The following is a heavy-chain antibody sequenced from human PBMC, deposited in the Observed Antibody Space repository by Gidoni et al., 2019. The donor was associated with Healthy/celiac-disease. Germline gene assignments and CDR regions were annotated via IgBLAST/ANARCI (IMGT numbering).Heavy chain of an antibody. CDR1: GGTFSSYA. CDR2: IIPIFGTA. J-gene: IGHJ3*02. V-gene: IGHV1-69*01. Sequence: QVQLVQSGAEVKKPGSSVKVSCKASGGTFSSYAISWVRQAPGQGLEWMGGIIPIFGTANYAQKFQGRVTITADESTSTAYMELSSLRSEDTAVYYCARDGYYYDSSGYYPDAFDIWGQGTMVTVSS. CDR3: ARDGYYYDSSGYYPDAFDI. D-gene: IGHD3-22*01.